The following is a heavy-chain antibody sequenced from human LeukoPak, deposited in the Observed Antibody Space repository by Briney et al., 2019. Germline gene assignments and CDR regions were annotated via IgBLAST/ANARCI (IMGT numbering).Heavy chain of an antibody. J-gene: IGHJ4*02. D-gene: IGHD1-1*01. CDR2: IYYSGST. CDR1: GGSISSGGYY. Sequence: PAQTLSLTCTVSGGSISSGGYYWSWIRQHPGKGLEWIGYIYYSGSTYYNPSLKSRVTISVDRSKNQFSLKLSSVTAADTAVYYCARTTRTSSYYFDYWGQGTLVTVSS. CDR3: ARTTRTSSYYFDY. V-gene: IGHV4-31*03.